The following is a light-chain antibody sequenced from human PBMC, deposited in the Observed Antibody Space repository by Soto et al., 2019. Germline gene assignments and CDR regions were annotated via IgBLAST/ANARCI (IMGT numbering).Light chain of an antibody. CDR2: GAS. V-gene: IGKV3-20*01. J-gene: IGKJ3*01. Sequence: VLTQSPGTLSLSPGERATLSCRASQSIDSSSLAWYQQTPGQTPRLLIYGASTRATGVSDRFSGSGSGTDFTLSISRLQPEDFVVYYCQKYGGSPLVTFGHGTKVEVK. CDR3: QKYGGSPLVT. CDR1: QSIDSSS.